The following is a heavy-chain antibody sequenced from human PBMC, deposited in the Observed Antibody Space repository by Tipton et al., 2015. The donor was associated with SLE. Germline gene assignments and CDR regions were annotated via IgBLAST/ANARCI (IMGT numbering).Heavy chain of an antibody. V-gene: IGHV3-11*03. CDR1: GFSLSDSY. CDR3: AKYIVATKAHDY. J-gene: IGHJ4*02. D-gene: IGHD5-12*01. CDR2: IGGSGPYI. Sequence: SLRLSCAASGFSLSDSYMTWIRQAPGKGLQWVSYIGGSGPYINYADSVKGRFTIARDNSKNTLYLQMNSLRAEDTAIYYCAKYIVATKAHDYWGQGTLVTVSS.